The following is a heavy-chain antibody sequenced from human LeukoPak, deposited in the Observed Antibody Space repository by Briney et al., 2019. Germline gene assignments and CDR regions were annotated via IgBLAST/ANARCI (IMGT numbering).Heavy chain of an antibody. Sequence: SETLSLTCTVSGGSISSYYWSWIRQSPGKGLEWIGYLDYSGNTKYNPSLNSRVTMSQDTSQNQFSLKLSSVTAADTAVYYCARQNDFWIGYHDYWGQGTLVTVSS. CDR1: GGSISSYY. CDR3: ARQNDFWIGYHDY. D-gene: IGHD3-3*01. CDR2: LDYSGNT. J-gene: IGHJ4*02. V-gene: IGHV4-59*08.